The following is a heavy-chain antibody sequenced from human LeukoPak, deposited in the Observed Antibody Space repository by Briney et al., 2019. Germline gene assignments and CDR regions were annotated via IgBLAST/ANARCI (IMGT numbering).Heavy chain of an antibody. CDR3: ARGLRGIAAAAHTGNWFDP. J-gene: IGHJ5*02. V-gene: IGHV1-18*01. Sequence: ASVKVSCKASGYTFTSYGISWVRQAPGQGLEWMGWISAYNGNTNYAQKLQGRVTMTTDTSTSTAYMELRSLRSDDTAVYYCARGLRGIAAAAHTGNWFDPWGQGTLVTVSS. D-gene: IGHD6-13*01. CDR2: ISAYNGNT. CDR1: GYTFTSYG.